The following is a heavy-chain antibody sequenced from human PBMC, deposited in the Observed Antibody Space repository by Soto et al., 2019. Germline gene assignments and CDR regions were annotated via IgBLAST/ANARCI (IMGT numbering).Heavy chain of an antibody. Sequence: GGSLRLSCAASGFTFSSYAMSWVCQAPGKGLEWVSAISGSGGSTYYADSVKGRFTISRDNSKNTLYLQMNSLRAEDTAVYYCAIPIRAPNYYYMAVRGKGTTVTVSS. J-gene: IGHJ6*03. D-gene: IGHD2-2*02. V-gene: IGHV3-23*01. CDR1: GFTFSSYA. CDR3: AIPIRAPNYYYMAV. CDR2: ISGSGGST.